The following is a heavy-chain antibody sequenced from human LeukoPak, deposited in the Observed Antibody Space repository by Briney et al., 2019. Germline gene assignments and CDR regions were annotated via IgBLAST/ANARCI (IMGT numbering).Heavy chain of an antibody. CDR3: AVIVVVPAATVRSYAFDI. D-gene: IGHD2-2*01. V-gene: IGHV1-2*02. Sequence: ASVKVSCKASGGTFSSYAISWVRQAPGQGLEWMGWINPDSGGTNYAQKFQGRVTMTRDTSISTAYMELSRLRSDDTAVYYCAVIVVVPAATVRSYAFDIWGQGTMVTVSS. CDR2: INPDSGGT. CDR1: GGTFSSYA. J-gene: IGHJ3*02.